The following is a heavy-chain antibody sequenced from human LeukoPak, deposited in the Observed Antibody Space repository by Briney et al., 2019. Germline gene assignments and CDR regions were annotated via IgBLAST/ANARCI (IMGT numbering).Heavy chain of an antibody. Sequence: GGSLRLSCAASGFTFSSYAISWVRQAPGKGLEWVSAISGSGGSTYYADSVKGRFTISRDNSKNTLYLQMNSLRAEDTAVYYCAKYRDSSGWTGWFDPWDQGTLVTVSS. D-gene: IGHD6-19*01. CDR2: ISGSGGST. J-gene: IGHJ5*02. CDR1: GFTFSSYA. CDR3: AKYRDSSGWTGWFDP. V-gene: IGHV3-23*01.